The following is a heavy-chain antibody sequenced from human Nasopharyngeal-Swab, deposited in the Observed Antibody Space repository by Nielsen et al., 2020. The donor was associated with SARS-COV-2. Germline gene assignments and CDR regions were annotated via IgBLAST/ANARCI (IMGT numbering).Heavy chain of an antibody. Sequence: WIRQPPVQGLEWVSYISSSSSTIYYADSVKGRFTISRDNAKNSLYLQMNSLRAEDTAVYYCARDIITGTIVGAFDIWGQGTMVTVSS. J-gene: IGHJ3*02. D-gene: IGHD1-7*01. V-gene: IGHV3-48*01. CDR2: ISSSSSTI. CDR3: ARDIITGTIVGAFDI.